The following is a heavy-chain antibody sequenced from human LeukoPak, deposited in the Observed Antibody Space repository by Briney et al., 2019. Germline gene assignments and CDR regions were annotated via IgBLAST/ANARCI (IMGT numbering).Heavy chain of an antibody. D-gene: IGHD2/OR15-2a*01. Sequence: SQTLSLTCAISGDSVSSNSAAWNWLRQPPSRDLEWLGRTYYRSKWKSDYAVSLRGRITISPDTSKNQFSLQLNSVSPEDTAVYYCARLVGNSPDYWGQGALVTVSS. CDR3: ARLVGNSPDY. V-gene: IGHV6-1*01. J-gene: IGHJ4*02. CDR2: TYYRSKWKS. CDR1: GDSVSSNSAA.